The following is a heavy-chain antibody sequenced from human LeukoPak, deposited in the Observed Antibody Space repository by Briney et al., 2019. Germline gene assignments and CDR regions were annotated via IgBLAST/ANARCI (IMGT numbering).Heavy chain of an antibody. J-gene: IGHJ4*02. CDR3: ARNWFSTYFDY. D-gene: IGHD3-10*01. V-gene: IGHV3-48*01. CDR2: ISTSGATT. Sequence: GGSPRLSCATSGFTFKTYNMNWVRQAPGKGLEWVAYISTSGATTHYAASLRGRFTISRDNSKNTLYLQMNSLRAEDTAVYYCARNWFSTYFDYWGQGTLVTVSS. CDR1: GFTFKTYN.